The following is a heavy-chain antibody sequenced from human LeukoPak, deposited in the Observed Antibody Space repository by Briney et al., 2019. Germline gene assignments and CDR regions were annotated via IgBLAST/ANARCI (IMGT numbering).Heavy chain of an antibody. CDR3: ARDIEQLVLDY. Sequence: PGGSLRLSCAASGFTFDDYAMHWVRQAPGKGLEWVSGISWNSGSIGYADSVKGRFTISRDNAKNTLYLQMNSLRAEDTAVYYCARDIEQLVLDYWGQGTLVTVSS. D-gene: IGHD6-6*01. CDR1: GFTFDDYA. CDR2: ISWNSGSI. J-gene: IGHJ4*02. V-gene: IGHV3-9*01.